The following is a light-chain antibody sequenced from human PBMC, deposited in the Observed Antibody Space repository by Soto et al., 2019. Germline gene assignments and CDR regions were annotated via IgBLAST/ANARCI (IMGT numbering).Light chain of an antibody. Sequence: DIVMTQSPDSLAVSLGERATINCKSSQSVLYNSDNKNYLAWYQQKPGQPPKLLIYWASTRESGVPDRFSGSGSGTDFTLTISSLQAEDVAVYYCQQYYSTPRTFCGGTKVEIK. CDR1: QSVLYNSDNKNY. CDR2: WAS. J-gene: IGKJ4*01. V-gene: IGKV4-1*01. CDR3: QQYYSTPRT.